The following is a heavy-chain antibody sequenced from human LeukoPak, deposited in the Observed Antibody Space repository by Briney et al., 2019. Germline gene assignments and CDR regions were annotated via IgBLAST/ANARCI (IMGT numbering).Heavy chain of an antibody. Sequence: GGSLRLSCAASGFTFSSRWMTWVRQAPGKGPEWGASINKDGSEQYYVDSVKGRFTISRDNAKNSLSLQGSSLRAEDTAVYYCTRGGATSSWYWFFWGQGTLVTVSS. V-gene: IGHV3-7*01. CDR2: INKDGSEQ. CDR3: TRGGATSSWYWFF. D-gene: IGHD6-13*01. J-gene: IGHJ4*02. CDR1: GFTFSSRW.